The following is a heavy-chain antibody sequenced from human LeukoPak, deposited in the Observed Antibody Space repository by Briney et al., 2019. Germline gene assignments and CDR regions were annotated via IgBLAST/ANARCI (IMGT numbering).Heavy chain of an antibody. J-gene: IGHJ4*02. CDR2: INPNSGGT. V-gene: IGHV1-2*02. CDR1: GYSFIDYY. D-gene: IGHD3-10*01. CDR3: ARDIDYTYYYGSGSYKTGVRY. Sequence: ASVKVSCKASGYSFIDYYMHWVRQAPGQGLEWMGWINPNSGGTNYAQKFQGRVTMTRDTSISTAYMELSRLRSDDTAVYYCARDIDYTYYYGSGSYKTGVRYWGQGTLVTVSS.